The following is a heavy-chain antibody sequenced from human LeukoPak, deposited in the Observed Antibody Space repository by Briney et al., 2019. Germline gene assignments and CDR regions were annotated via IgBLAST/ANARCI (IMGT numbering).Heavy chain of an antibody. Sequence: GGSLRLSCAASGFTFDDYGMDWVRQAPGKGLEWVSGINWNGGSTGYADSVKGRFTISRDNAKKSLYLQMSSLRAEDTAFYYCAREGVTGDYLDYWGQGTLVTVSS. D-gene: IGHD2-21*02. V-gene: IGHV3-20*04. CDR1: GFTFDDYG. CDR2: INWNGGST. CDR3: AREGVTGDYLDY. J-gene: IGHJ4*02.